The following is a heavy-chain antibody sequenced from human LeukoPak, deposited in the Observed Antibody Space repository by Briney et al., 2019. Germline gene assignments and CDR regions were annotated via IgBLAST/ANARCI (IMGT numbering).Heavy chain of an antibody. D-gene: IGHD6-13*01. J-gene: IGHJ1*01. V-gene: IGHV4-30-4*01. Sequence: SETLSLTCTVSGGSITSGDDYWSWIRQPPGKGLEWIGYIFYGGSTYYNPSLKSRVAISVDTSKNQFSLKLSSVTAADTAVYYCARGGRQQLVIEYFQHWGQGTLVTVSS. CDR1: GGSITSGDDY. CDR2: IFYGGST. CDR3: ARGGRQQLVIEYFQH.